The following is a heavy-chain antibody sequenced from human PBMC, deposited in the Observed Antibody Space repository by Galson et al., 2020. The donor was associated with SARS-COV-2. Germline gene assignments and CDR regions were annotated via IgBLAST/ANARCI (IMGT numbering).Heavy chain of an antibody. CDR1: GGSISSGGYY. J-gene: IGHJ3*02. Sequence: SETLSLTCTVSGGSISSGGYYWSWIRQHPGKGLEWIGYIYYSGSTYYNPSPKSRVTISVDTSKNQFSLKLSSVTAADTAVYYCARGKEAGLGTYYYDRALLLLAFDIWGQGTVVTVSS. CDR2: IYYSGST. CDR3: ARGKEAGLGTYYYDRALLLLAFDI. V-gene: IGHV4-31*03. D-gene: IGHD3-22*01.